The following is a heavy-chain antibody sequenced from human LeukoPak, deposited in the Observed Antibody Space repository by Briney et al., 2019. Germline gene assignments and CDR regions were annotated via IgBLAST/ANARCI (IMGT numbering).Heavy chain of an antibody. D-gene: IGHD3-3*01. J-gene: IGHJ4*02. CDR3: ATSGHLEWLFHPLDY. Sequence: ASVKVSCKTSGYTFTSYGISWVRQAPGQGLEWMGWISAYNGNTNYAQKLQGRATMTTDTSTSTAYMELRSLGSDDTAVYYCATSGHLEWLFHPLDYWGQGTLVTVSS. CDR2: ISAYNGNT. V-gene: IGHV1-18*01. CDR1: GYTFTSYG.